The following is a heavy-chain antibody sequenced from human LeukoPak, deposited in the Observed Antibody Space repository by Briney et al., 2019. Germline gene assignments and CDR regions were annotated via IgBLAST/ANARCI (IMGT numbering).Heavy chain of an antibody. CDR2: ISSSSSYI. D-gene: IGHD2-2*01. V-gene: IGHV3-21*04. CDR1: GFTFSSYS. Sequence: GSLRLSCAASGFTFSSYSMNWVRQAPGKGLEWVSSISSSSSYIYYADSVKGRFTISRDDAKNSLYLQMNSLRAEDTAVYYCAKTPFEFVVVPAAPDYWGQGTLVTVSS. J-gene: IGHJ4*02. CDR3: AKTPFEFVVVPAAPDY.